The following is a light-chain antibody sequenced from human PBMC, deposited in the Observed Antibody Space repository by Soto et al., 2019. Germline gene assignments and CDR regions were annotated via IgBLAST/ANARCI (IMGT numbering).Light chain of an antibody. CDR1: QNIRNL. Sequence: DIQLTQSPSTLSAAVGDGGTITCRASQNIRNLLAWYQQKPGKAPKPLIYDASTLKTGVPSRFSGSGSGSEFNFTITGLQPDDFATYFCQQYNTYATFGQGTRLEIK. V-gene: IGKV1-5*01. J-gene: IGKJ5*01. CDR3: QQYNTYAT. CDR2: DAS.